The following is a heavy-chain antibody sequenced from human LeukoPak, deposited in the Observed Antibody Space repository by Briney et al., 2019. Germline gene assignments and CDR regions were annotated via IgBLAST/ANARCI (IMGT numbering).Heavy chain of an antibody. CDR3: TKESGYRGRYYFDY. D-gene: IGHD1-26*01. CDR1: GFTVSSNY. J-gene: IGHJ4*02. V-gene: IGHV3-23*01. CDR2: ISGSGGST. Sequence: GGSLRLSCAASGFTVSSNYMSWVRQAPGKGLEWVSAISGSGGSTYYADSVKGRFTISRDNSKNTLYLQMNSLRAEDTAVYYCTKESGYRGRYYFDYWGQGTLVTVSS.